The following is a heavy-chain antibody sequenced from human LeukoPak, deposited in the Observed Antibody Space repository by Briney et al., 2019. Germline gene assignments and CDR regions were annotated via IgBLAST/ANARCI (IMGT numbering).Heavy chain of an antibody. V-gene: IGHV3-64*01. Sequence: GGSLRLSCAASGFTFSSYAMHWVRQAPGKGLEYVSAISSNGGSTYYANSVKGRFTISRDNSKNTLYLQMGSLRAEDMAVYYCARAMLVRYYGMDVWGQGTTVTVSS. CDR3: ARAMLVRYYGMDV. CDR2: ISSNGGST. J-gene: IGHJ6*02. CDR1: GFTFSSYA. D-gene: IGHD3-22*01.